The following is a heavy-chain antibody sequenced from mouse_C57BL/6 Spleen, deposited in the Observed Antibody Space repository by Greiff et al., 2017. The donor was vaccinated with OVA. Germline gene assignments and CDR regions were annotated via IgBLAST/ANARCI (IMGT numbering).Heavy chain of an antibody. Sequence: EVMLVESGGGLVKPGGSLKLSCAASGFTFSSYAMSWVRQTPEKRLEWVATISDGGSYTYYPDNVKGRFTISRDNAKNYLYLQMSHLKSEDTAMYYCASPYDYVAWFAYWGQGTLVTVSA. V-gene: IGHV5-4*03. J-gene: IGHJ3*01. CDR3: ASPYDYVAWFAY. CDR2: ISDGGSYT. CDR1: GFTFSSYA. D-gene: IGHD2-4*01.